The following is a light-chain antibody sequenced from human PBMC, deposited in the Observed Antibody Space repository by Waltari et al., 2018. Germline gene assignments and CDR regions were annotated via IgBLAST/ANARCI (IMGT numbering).Light chain of an antibody. CDR3: LQDIQLPLT. Sequence: DIVMTQTPLSLPVTPGEPASISCRSSQSLLHSNGYTYLFWYLQKPGQSPQLLIYLGSNRASGVPDRFSGSGSGTDFTLKISRVEAEYVGVYYCLQDIQLPLTFGGGTKVEIK. CDR1: QSLLHSNGYTY. J-gene: IGKJ4*01. CDR2: LGS. V-gene: IGKV2-28*01.